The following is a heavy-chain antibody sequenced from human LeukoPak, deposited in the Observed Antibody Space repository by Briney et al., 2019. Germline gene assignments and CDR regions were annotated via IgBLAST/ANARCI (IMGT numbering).Heavy chain of an antibody. CDR2: INPNGGGI. J-gene: IGHJ4*02. CDR1: GYTFTSYY. Sequence: GASVKVSCKASGYTFTSYYMHWVRQAPGQGLEWMGWINPNGGGIKYAQRFQGRVTMTRDTSISTAYMELSRLRSDDTAVYYCASAFWGFGDSFDSWRQGTLVTVSS. CDR3: ASAFWGFGDSFDS. V-gene: IGHV1-2*02. D-gene: IGHD3-10*01.